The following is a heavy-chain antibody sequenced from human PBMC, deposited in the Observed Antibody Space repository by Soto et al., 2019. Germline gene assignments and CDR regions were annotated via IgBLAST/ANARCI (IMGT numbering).Heavy chain of an antibody. J-gene: IGHJ4*02. CDR1: GGSISSGDYY. Sequence: KPSETLSLTCTVSGGSISSGDYYWSWIRQPPGKGLEWIGYIYYSGSTYYNPSLKSRVTISVDTSKNQFSLKLSSVTAADTAVYYCARGEMATYRGDFDYWGQGTLVTVSS. V-gene: IGHV4-30-4*01. CDR3: ARGEMATYRGDFDY. CDR2: IYYSGST. D-gene: IGHD5-12*01.